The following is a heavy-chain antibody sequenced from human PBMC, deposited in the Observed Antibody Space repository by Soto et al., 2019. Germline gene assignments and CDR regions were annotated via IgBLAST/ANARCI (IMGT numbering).Heavy chain of an antibody. Sequence: SETLSLTCAVYGGSFSGYYWSWVRQPPGKGLEWIGSVYYSGSTYYNPSLESRVTISVDKSKNQFSLKLMSLSAADTAVYYCGRLEGLATISYYFDYWGQGALVTVSS. CDR1: GGSFSGYY. J-gene: IGHJ4*02. V-gene: IGHV4-34*01. CDR2: VYYSGST. CDR3: GRLEGLATISYYFDY. D-gene: IGHD3-9*01.